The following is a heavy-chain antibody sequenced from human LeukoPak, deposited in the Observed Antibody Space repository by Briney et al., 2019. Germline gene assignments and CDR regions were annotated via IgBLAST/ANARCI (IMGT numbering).Heavy chain of an antibody. V-gene: IGHV3-53*01. J-gene: IGHJ6*02. CDR1: GFTVSSNY. D-gene: IGHD4-17*01. CDR3: AKEGTVTNCVWVDV. Sequence: GGSLRLSCAASGFTVSSNYMSWVRQAPGKGLEWVSVIYSGGTTDCADSVKGRFTISRDNSKNTLYLQMNSLRVEDTAVYYCAKEGTVTNCVWVDVWGQGTTVTVSS. CDR2: IYSGGTT.